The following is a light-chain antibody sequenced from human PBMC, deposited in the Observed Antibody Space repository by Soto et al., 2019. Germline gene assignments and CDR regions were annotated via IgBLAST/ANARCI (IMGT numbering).Light chain of an antibody. CDR2: DAS. Sequence: AIQLTQSPPSLSASVGDRVTITCRASQGISSALAWYQQKPGQAPKLLIYDASSLEIGVPSRFSDSGPGTDFTLTISSLQPEDFATYYCQQFNSYPRTFGPGTKVDIK. V-gene: IGKV1-13*02. CDR3: QQFNSYPRT. J-gene: IGKJ3*01. CDR1: QGISSA.